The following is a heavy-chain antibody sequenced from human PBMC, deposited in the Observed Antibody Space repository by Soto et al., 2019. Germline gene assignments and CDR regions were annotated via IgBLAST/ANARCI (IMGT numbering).Heavy chain of an antibody. CDR1: GFTFSSYW. CDR2: IKQDGSEK. D-gene: IGHD2-2*01. CDR3: ARLVEQHYYYYGMDV. J-gene: IGHJ6*02. V-gene: IGHV3-7*01. Sequence: PVGSLRLSCAASGFTFSSYWMSWVRQAPGKGLEWVANIKQDGSEKYYVDSVKGRFTISRDNAKNSLYLQMNSLRAEDTAVYYCARLVEQHYYYYGMDVWGQRTTVTVSS.